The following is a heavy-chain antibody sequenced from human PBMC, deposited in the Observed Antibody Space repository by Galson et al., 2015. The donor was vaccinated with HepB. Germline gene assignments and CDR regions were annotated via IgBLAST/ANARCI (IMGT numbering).Heavy chain of an antibody. CDR1: GGTFSNYI. V-gene: IGHV1-69*13. CDR2: IHPMFGTT. D-gene: IGHD6-13*01. Sequence: SVKVSCKASGGTFSNYIISWVRQAPGQRLEWMGGIHPMFGTTTYAQKFQGRVTITAGESTSTAYMELSSLKSEDTAMYYCARDLAAAGPGWFAPWGQGTLVIVS. J-gene: IGHJ5*02. CDR3: ARDLAAAGPGWFAP.